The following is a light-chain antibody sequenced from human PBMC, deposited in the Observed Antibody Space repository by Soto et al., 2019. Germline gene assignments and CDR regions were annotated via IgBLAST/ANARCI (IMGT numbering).Light chain of an antibody. CDR3: QHYISFPWT. CDR2: EAS. J-gene: IGKJ1*01. Sequence: DIQMTQSPSTLSASVGDRVTITCRASQTISSFLAWYQHKPGEAPKLLIAEASNLESGVSSRFSGSGSGTEFTLTISRLQPDDVATYYCQHYISFPWTFGQGTKVDIK. V-gene: IGKV1-5*01. CDR1: QTISSF.